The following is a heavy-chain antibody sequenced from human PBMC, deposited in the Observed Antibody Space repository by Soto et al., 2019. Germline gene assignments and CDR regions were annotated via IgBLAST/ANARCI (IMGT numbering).Heavy chain of an antibody. CDR1: GFTFSSYG. Sequence: QVHLVESGGGVVQPGGSLRLSCAASGFTFSSYGMHWVRQAPGKGLEWVAVIWYDGSSKYYADSVQGRFTISRDNSNNTLYLQMNSLTAQDTAVYYCAREGAPFQHYYGMDVWGQGTTVTVSS. V-gene: IGHV3-33*01. J-gene: IGHJ6*02. D-gene: IGHD3-16*01. CDR2: IWYDGSSK. CDR3: AREGAPFQHYYGMDV.